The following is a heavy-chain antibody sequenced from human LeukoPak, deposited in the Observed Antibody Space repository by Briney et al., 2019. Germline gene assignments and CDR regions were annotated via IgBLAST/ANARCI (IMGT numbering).Heavy chain of an antibody. J-gene: IGHJ4*02. V-gene: IGHV3-30*03. Sequence: PGGSLRLSCAASGFTFSSFWMSWVRQAPGKGLEWVAVISYDGSNKYYADSVKGRFTISRDNSKNTLYLQMNSLRAEDTAVYYCARYDYVGYWGQGTLVTVSS. D-gene: IGHD2-2*01. CDR3: ARYDYVGY. CDR2: ISYDGSNK. CDR1: GFTFSSFW.